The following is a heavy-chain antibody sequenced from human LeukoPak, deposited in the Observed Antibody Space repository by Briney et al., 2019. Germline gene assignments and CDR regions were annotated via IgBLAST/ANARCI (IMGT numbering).Heavy chain of an antibody. J-gene: IGHJ4*02. V-gene: IGHV3-43D*03. D-gene: IGHD6-19*01. CDR2: ISWDGGST. CDR1: GFTFDDYA. Sequence: GGSLRLSCAASGFTFDDYAMHWVRQAPGKGLEWVSLISWDGGSTYYADSVKGRFTISRDNSKNSLYLQMNSLRAEDTALYYCAKDNIAVAGGYFDYWGQGTLVTVSS. CDR3: AKDNIAVAGGYFDY.